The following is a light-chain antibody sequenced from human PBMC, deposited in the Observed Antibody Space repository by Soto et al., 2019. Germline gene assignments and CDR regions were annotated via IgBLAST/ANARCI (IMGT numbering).Light chain of an antibody. V-gene: IGKV1-5*01. Sequence: DIQKTQSPSTPSASVGDRVTITCRASQSISSWLAWYQQKPGKAPKLLIYDASSLESGVPSRFSGSGSGTEFTLTISSLQPDDFATYYCQQYNSYSTFGQGTKVDIK. CDR1: QSISSW. J-gene: IGKJ1*01. CDR3: QQYNSYST. CDR2: DAS.